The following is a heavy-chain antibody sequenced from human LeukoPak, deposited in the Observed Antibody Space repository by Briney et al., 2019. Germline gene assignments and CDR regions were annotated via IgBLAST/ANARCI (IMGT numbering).Heavy chain of an antibody. CDR1: GYTFTGYN. Sequence: ASVKVSCKASGYTFTGYNVHWVRQAPGQGLEWMGWINPNNGDTQYPPKFQGRVTLTRDTSISTACMDLSSLRSDDTAVYYCVRDVHNWNDDYWGQGTLVTVSS. D-gene: IGHD1-1*01. CDR3: VRDVHNWNDDY. CDR2: INPNNGDT. V-gene: IGHV1-2*02. J-gene: IGHJ4*02.